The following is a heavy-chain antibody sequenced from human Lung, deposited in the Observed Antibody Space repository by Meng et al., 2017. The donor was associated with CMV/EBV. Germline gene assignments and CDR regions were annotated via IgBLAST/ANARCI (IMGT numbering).Heavy chain of an antibody. D-gene: IGHD3-3*01. V-gene: IGHV3-30*03. J-gene: IGHJ4*02. CDR2: ISTDGSAK. Sequence: SCVDSGFTFSSSVFHWVRQAPGRGLEWVAAISTDGSAKHYADSVKDRFTVSRDNSKNTLYLQMNSLRVEDTAVYYCARVELRFVEWSGFDYWGQGTLVTVSS. CDR1: GFTFSSSV. CDR3: ARVELRFVEWSGFDY.